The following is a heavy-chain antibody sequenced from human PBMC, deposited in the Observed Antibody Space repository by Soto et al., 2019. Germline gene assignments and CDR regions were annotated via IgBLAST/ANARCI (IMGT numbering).Heavy chain of an antibody. CDR1: GFTFGDYA. CDR2: IRSKAYGGTT. D-gene: IGHD2-2*01. Sequence: EVQLVESGGGLVQPGRSLRLSCTASGFTFGDYAMSWVRQAPGKGLEWVGFIRSKAYGGTTEYAASVKGRFTISRDDSKSIAYLQMNSLKTEDTAVYYCTGQLPYYYGMDVWGQGTTVTVSS. V-gene: IGHV3-49*04. CDR3: TGQLPYYYGMDV. J-gene: IGHJ6*02.